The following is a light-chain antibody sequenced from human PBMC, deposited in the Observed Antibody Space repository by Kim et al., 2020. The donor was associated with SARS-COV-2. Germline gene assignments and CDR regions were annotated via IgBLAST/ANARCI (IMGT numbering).Light chain of an antibody. CDR3: QAWDSRIVV. J-gene: IGLJ2*01. CDR2: QDS. CDR1: KWGDKY. Sequence: SYELTQPPSVSVSPGQTASITCSGDKWGDKYACWYQQKPGQSPVLVIYQDSKRPSGIPERFSGSNSGNTATLTISGTQAMDEADYYCQAWDSRIVVFGGG. V-gene: IGLV3-1*01.